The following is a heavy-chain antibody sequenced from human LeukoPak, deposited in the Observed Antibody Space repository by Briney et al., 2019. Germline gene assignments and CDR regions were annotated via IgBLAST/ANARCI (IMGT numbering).Heavy chain of an antibody. D-gene: IGHD3-22*01. J-gene: IGHJ4*02. CDR2: INHSGST. CDR1: GVSFSGYF. CDR3: ARYGYYDSSVYKY. V-gene: IGHV4-34*01. Sequence: SETLSLTCAASGVSFSGYFLSWVRQPPGKGLEWIGEINHSGSTNYNPSLKSRVTISVDTSKNQFSLKLSSVTAADTAVYYFARYGYYDSSVYKYWGQGTLVTVSS.